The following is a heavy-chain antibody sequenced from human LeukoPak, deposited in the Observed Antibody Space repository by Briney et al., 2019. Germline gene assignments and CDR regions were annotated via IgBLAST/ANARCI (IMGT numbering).Heavy chain of an antibody. CDR1: AFTFTSYW. V-gene: IGHV3-7*04. CDR2: IKQDGSEK. D-gene: IGHD3-16*01. Sequence: PGRSLRLSCAASAFTFTSYWLSWVRQAPGKGLEWLANIKQDGSEKYYADSVKGRFTISRDNAKKSVYLQMNSLRAEDTAVYFCARDRPGGYFDYWGQGTLVTVSS. J-gene: IGHJ4*02. CDR3: ARDRPGGYFDY.